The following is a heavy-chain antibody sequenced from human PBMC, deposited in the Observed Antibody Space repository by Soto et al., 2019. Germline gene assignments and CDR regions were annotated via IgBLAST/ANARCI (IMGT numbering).Heavy chain of an antibody. CDR2: MSGSGSYT. V-gene: IGHV3-23*04. Sequence: EVHLVESGGGLVQPGASLRLSCEASGFNFNTNVMSWVRQAPGKGPGWVSSMSGSGSYTYDADSVKGRFTTSRDNARKTLYLEMTGLRADDTAVYYCAKQGGTGWYRAFDSWGRGTLV. J-gene: IGHJ4*02. D-gene: IGHD6-19*01. CDR3: AKQGGTGWYRAFDS. CDR1: GFNFNTNV.